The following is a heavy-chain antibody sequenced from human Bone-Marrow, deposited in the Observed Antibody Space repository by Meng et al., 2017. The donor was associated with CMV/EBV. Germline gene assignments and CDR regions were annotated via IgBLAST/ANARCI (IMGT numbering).Heavy chain of an antibody. Sequence: ASVKVSCKASGYTFTRYYLHWVRQAPGQGLEWMGIINPSGGAATYPQNFQGRVTMTRDTSTSTVYMELSSLSSEDTAVYYCAREGDFWSYYFFYWGQGTLVTVSS. V-gene: IGHV1-46*01. J-gene: IGHJ4*02. D-gene: IGHD3-3*01. CDR2: INPSGGAA. CDR1: GYTFTRYY. CDR3: AREGDFWSYYFFY.